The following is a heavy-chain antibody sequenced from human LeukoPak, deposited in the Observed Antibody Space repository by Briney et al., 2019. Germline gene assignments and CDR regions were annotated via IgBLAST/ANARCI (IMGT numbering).Heavy chain of an antibody. CDR1: GFTFSSYA. CDR3: ARDTPYYYDSSGSYFDY. D-gene: IGHD3-22*01. V-gene: IGHV3-30-3*01. CDR2: ISYDGSNK. Sequence: GGSLRLSCAASGFTFSSYAMHWVRQAPGKGLEWVAVISYDGSNKYYADPVKGRFTISRDNSKNTLYLQMNSLRAEDTAVYYCARDTPYYYDSSGSYFDYWGQGTLVTVSS. J-gene: IGHJ4*02.